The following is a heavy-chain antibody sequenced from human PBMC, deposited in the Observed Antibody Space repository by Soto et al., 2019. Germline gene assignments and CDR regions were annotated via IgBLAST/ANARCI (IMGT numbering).Heavy chain of an antibody. CDR2: IYYSGST. CDR3: AGSFGVAAAGPCDY. J-gene: IGHJ4*02. CDR1: GGSISSGGYY. D-gene: IGHD6-13*01. V-gene: IGHV4-31*03. Sequence: QVQLQESGPGLVKPSQTLSLTCTVSGGSISSGGYYWSWIRQHPGKGLEWIGYIYYSGSTYYNPSPKKRVPHXVXTXXKHFSLKLSSVTAADTAVYYCAGSFGVAAAGPCDYWGQGTLVTVSS.